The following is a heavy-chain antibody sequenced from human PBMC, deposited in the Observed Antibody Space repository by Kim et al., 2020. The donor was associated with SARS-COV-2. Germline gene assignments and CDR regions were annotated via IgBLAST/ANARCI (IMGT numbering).Heavy chain of an antibody. CDR3: ARSGGYGRASHHYGLDV. V-gene: IGHV3-21*01. CDR2: VSYSSSHI. Sequence: GGSLRLSCAASGFSFSSYTMDWVRQAPGKGLEWVSSVSYSSSHIFYIDSVKGRFTISRDNAKMSLYLQMNSLRAEDTAVYYCARSGGYGRASHHYGLDVWGQGTTVTVSS. CDR1: GFSFSSYT. D-gene: IGHD5-12*01. J-gene: IGHJ6*02.